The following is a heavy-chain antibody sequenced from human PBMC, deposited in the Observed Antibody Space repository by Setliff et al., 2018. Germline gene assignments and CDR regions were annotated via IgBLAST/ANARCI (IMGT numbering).Heavy chain of an antibody. CDR3: ARRPSGGYSGYER. Sequence: SETLSLTCIVSDDSMNSGAYYWSWIRQHPGQGLEWIGYISYSATTSYNPSLKSRVTISLDKSKNQFSLKLRSVTAADTAVYYCARRPSGGYSGYERWGQGTLVTVSS. V-gene: IGHV4-30-4*08. J-gene: IGHJ4*02. CDR1: DDSMNSGAYY. CDR2: ISYSATT. D-gene: IGHD5-12*01.